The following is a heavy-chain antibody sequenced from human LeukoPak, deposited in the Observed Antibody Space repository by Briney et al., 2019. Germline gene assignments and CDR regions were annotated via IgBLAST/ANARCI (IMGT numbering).Heavy chain of an antibody. D-gene: IGHD3-22*01. CDR1: GFTFSSYS. CDR3: ARDRNYYDPGAFDI. V-gene: IGHV3-21*01. Sequence: GGSQRLSCAASGFTFSSYSMNWVRQAPGKGLEWVSSISSSSSYIYYADSVKGRFTISRDNAKNSLYLQMNSLRAEDTAVYYCARDRNYYDPGAFDIWGQGTMVTVSS. CDR2: ISSSSSYI. J-gene: IGHJ3*02.